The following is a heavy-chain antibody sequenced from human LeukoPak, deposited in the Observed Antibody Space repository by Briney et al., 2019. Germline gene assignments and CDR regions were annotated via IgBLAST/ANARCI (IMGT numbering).Heavy chain of an antibody. CDR3: ARHRSSPLYYFDY. CDR1: GGSISSYY. J-gene: IGHJ4*02. D-gene: IGHD6-13*01. Sequence: SETLSLTCTVSGGSISSYYWGWIRQPPGKGLEWIGSIYYSGSTYYNPSLKSRVTISVDTSKNQFSLKLSSVTAADTAVYYCARHRSSPLYYFDYWGQGTLVTVSS. V-gene: IGHV4-39*01. CDR2: IYYSGST.